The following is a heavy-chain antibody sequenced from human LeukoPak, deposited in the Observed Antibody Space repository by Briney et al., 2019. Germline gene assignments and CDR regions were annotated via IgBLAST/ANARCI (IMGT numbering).Heavy chain of an antibody. D-gene: IGHD3-3*01. J-gene: IGHJ4*02. Sequence: ASVKVSCKASGYTFTSYYMHCVRQAPGQGLEWMGIINPSGGSTSYAQKFQGRVTMTRDTPTSTVYMELSSLRSEDTAVYYCARVSLPYYDFWSGYYRYWGQGTLVTVSS. CDR3: ARVSLPYYDFWSGYYRY. V-gene: IGHV1-46*01. CDR2: INPSGGST. CDR1: GYTFTSYY.